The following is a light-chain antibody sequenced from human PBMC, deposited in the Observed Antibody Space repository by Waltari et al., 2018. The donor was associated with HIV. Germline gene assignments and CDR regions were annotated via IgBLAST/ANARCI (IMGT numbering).Light chain of an antibody. Sequence: QSVLTQPPSVSGAPGQRVTISCTVNSSNIGAGHDVHWYQQLAGIAPKLLIYCNVNRPSGVPDRFSGSKSGTSASLAITGLQPEDEADYYCQSYDSSVRGSVFGGGTKLTVL. CDR2: CNV. J-gene: IGLJ2*01. V-gene: IGLV1-40*01. CDR3: QSYDSSVRGSV. CDR1: SSNIGAGHD.